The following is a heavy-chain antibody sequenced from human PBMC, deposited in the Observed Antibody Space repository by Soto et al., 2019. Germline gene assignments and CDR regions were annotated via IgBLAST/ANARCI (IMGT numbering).Heavy chain of an antibody. CDR1: GYTFTGHY. D-gene: IGHD1-26*01. J-gene: IGHJ3*01. CDR2: ANINNGAT. Sequence: QAQLVQSGAEVQKPWASVKVSCKESGYTFTGHYIYWIRQAPGQGLVWMVWANINNGATKYAQNFQGRVAMTRATSITTAYIEMSGLSSDDTAVFYCARAYRRRREAFDVWGQGTMVTVSS. V-gene: IGHV1-2*02. CDR3: ARAYRRRREAFDV.